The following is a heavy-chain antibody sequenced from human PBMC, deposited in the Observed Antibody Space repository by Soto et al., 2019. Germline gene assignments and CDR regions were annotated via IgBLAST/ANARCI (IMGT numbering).Heavy chain of an antibody. V-gene: IGHV1-18*01. CDR2: ISAYNGNT. J-gene: IGHJ5*02. Sequence: SVKVSSKASGDSFTCYGISWLRQAPGQGLEWMGWISAYNGNTNYAQKLQGRVTMTTDTSTSTAYMELRSLRSDDTAVYYCARVRLGIVVVPAAIIPWFDPWGQGTLVTVSS. CDR1: GDSFTCYG. D-gene: IGHD2-2*02. CDR3: ARVRLGIVVVPAAIIPWFDP.